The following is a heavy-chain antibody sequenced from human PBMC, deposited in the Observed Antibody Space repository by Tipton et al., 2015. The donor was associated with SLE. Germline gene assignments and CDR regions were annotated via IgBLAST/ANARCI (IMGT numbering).Heavy chain of an antibody. J-gene: IGHJ4*02. Sequence: GLVKPSENLSLTCTVSGGSLSSYYWSWIRQSPEKGLEWIGYLSYSGSTNYNPSLESRVTMSVDTSKNQFSLRVSSVTAADTAVYYCGRGGGFCDFWGQGSLVTVSS. V-gene: IGHV4-59*01. CDR1: GGSLSSYY. D-gene: IGHD4-23*01. CDR3: GRGGGFCDF. CDR2: LSYSGST.